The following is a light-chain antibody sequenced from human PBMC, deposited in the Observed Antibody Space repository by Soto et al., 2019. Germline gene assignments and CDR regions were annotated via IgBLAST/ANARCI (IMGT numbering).Light chain of an antibody. CDR1: QYVSTTY. J-gene: IGKJ1*01. Sequence: EVVLTQSPGTLSLSPGQTATLSCRASQYVSTTYLAWYQQKAGQAPRLLIYAASNRATGIPDRFTGSGSGTDFTLTISRLLPEDSAVYYCQQYGSSVWTFGQGTKVEI. CDR2: AAS. CDR3: QQYGSSVWT. V-gene: IGKV3-20*01.